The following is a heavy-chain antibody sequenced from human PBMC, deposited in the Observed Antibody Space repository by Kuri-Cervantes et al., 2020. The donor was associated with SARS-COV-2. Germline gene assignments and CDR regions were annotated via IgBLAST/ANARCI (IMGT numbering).Heavy chain of an antibody. CDR1: GGFISSYY. V-gene: IGHV4-59*01. CDR3: ARPGGYCSGGSCYSDY. Sequence: GSLRLSCTVSGGFISSYYWSWIRQPAGKGLEWIGYIYYSGSTNYNPSLKSRVTISVDTSKNQFSLKLSSVTAADTAVYYCARPGGYCSGGSCYSDYWGQGTLVTVSS. CDR2: IYYSGST. J-gene: IGHJ4*02. D-gene: IGHD2-15*01.